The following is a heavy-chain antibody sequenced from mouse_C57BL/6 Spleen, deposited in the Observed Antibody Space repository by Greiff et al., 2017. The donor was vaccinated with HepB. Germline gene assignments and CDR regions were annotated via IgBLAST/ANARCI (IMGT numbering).Heavy chain of an antibody. CDR3: ARDTTVLARDYAMDY. V-gene: IGHV1-81*01. Sequence: QVQLQQSGAELARPGASVKLSCKASGYTFTSYGISWVKQRTGQGLEWIGEIYPRSGNTYYNEKFKGKATLTADKSSSTAYMELRSLTSEDSAVYFCARDTTVLARDYAMDYSSQVTSVTVSS. J-gene: IGHJ4*01. D-gene: IGHD1-1*01. CDR2: IYPRSGNT. CDR1: GYTFTSYG.